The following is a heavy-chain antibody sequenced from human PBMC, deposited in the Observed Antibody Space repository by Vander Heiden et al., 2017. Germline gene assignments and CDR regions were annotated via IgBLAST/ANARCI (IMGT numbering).Heavy chain of an antibody. CDR3: AREGDSSGYYYFDY. CDR1: GFIFSSYG. Sequence: QVQLVESGRGVVQPGRSLRLSCAASGFIFSSYGMHWVRQDPGKGLEWVAIMWYDGSKKYYADSVKGRFTISRDNSKNTLYLQMNSMRAEDTAVYYCAREGDSSGYYYFDYWGQGTLVTVS. V-gene: IGHV3-33*01. J-gene: IGHJ4*02. D-gene: IGHD3-22*01. CDR2: MWYDGSKK.